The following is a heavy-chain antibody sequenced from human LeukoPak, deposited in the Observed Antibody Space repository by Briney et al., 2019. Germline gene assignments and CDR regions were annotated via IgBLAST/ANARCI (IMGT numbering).Heavy chain of an antibody. CDR1: GFTFSSYA. CDR3: ARHPVTMIIDY. CDR2: ISSNGGSI. J-gene: IGHJ4*02. V-gene: IGHV3-64*01. Sequence: GGSLRLSCAASGFTFSSYAMHWVRQAPGKGLEYVSAISSNGGSIYYANSVKGRFTISRDNSKNTLYLQMGSLRAEDMAVYYCARHPVTMIIDYWGQGALVTVSS. D-gene: IGHD3-22*01.